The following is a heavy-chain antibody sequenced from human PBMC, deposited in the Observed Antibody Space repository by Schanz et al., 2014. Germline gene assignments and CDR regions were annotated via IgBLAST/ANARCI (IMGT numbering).Heavy chain of an antibody. V-gene: IGHV3-23*01. J-gene: IGHJ4*02. D-gene: IGHD3-22*01. CDR1: GFSFGTYA. Sequence: EVQLLESGGGVVQPGRSLRLSCAASGFSFGTYAMSWVRQAPGKGLLWVSSISGTGGDDTYYADSVKGRFTISRDNSKNTLFLQMNSLRVEDSAIYYCAKDISDTSGKDDYWGQGTLVTVSS. CDR2: ISGTGGDDT. CDR3: AKDISDTSGKDDY.